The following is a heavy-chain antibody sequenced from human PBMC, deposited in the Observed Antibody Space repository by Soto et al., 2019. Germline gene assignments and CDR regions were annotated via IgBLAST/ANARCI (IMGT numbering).Heavy chain of an antibody. Sequence: PGESLKISCKGSGYSFTSYWIGWVRQMPGKGLEWMGIIYPGDSDTRYSPSFQGQVTISADKSISTAYLQWSSLKASDTAMYYCARPPPGQYGYRAFDIWGQGTMVTVSS. CDR2: IYPGDSDT. J-gene: IGHJ3*02. D-gene: IGHD6-25*01. CDR3: ARPPPGQYGYRAFDI. CDR1: GYSFTSYW. V-gene: IGHV5-51*01.